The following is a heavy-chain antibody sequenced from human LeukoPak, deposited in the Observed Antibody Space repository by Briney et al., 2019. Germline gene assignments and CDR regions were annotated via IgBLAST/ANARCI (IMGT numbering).Heavy chain of an antibody. CDR1: GDSISSYY. D-gene: IGHD6-6*01. V-gene: IGHV4-59*01. CDR2: IYYSGST. CDR3: AREVSGIAVRLYYYYYMDV. J-gene: IGHJ6*03. Sequence: SETLSLTCTVSGDSISSYYWSWIRQPPGRGLEWIGYIYYSGSTNYNPSLKSRVTISVDTSKNQFSLKLSSVTAADTAVYYCAREVSGIAVRLYYYYYMDVWGKGTTVTVSS.